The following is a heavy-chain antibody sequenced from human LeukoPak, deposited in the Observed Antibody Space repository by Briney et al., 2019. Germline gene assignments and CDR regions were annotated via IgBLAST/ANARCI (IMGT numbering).Heavy chain of an antibody. V-gene: IGHV4-39*01. Sequence: PSETLSLTCTVSGGSISSSSYCWGWIRQPPGKGLEWIGSIYYSGSTYYNPSLKSRVTISVDTSKNQFSLKLSSVTAADTAVYYCARRGTYSGFDPWGQGTLVTVSS. CDR2: IYYSGST. D-gene: IGHD1-7*01. CDR3: ARRGTYSGFDP. CDR1: GGSISSSSYC. J-gene: IGHJ5*02.